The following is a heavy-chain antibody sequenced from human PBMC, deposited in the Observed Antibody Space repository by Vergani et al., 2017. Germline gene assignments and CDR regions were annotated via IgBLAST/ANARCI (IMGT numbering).Heavy chain of an antibody. CDR2: ISYDGSNK. D-gene: IGHD3-16*02. CDR3: AKDLMITFGGVIVSWGYYYYGMDV. Sequence: QVQLVESGGGVVKPGRSLRLSCAASGFTFSSYGTHWVRKAPGKGLEWVAVISYDGSNKYYADSVKGRFTISRDNSKNTLYMQMNSLRAEDTAVYYCAKDLMITFGGVIVSWGYYYYGMDVWGQGTTVTVSS. V-gene: IGHV3-30*18. CDR1: GFTFSSYG. J-gene: IGHJ6*02.